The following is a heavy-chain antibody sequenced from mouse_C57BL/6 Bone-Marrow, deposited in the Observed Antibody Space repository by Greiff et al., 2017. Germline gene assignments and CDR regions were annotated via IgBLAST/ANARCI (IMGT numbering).Heavy chain of an antibody. D-gene: IGHD1-1*01. CDR1: GFSLTSYG. CDR2: IWSGGST. V-gene: IGHV2-2*01. J-gene: IGHJ1*03. CDR3: ARKDYGSSYEDWYFDV. Sequence: VKLQESGPGLVQPSQSLSITCTVSGFSLTSYGVHWVRQSPGKGLEWLGVIWSGGSTDYNAAFISRLSISKDNSKSQVFFKMNSLQADDTAIYYCARKDYGSSYEDWYFDVWGTGTTVTVSS.